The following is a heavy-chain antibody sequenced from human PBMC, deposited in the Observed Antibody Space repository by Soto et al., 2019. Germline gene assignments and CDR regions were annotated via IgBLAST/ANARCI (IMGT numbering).Heavy chain of an antibody. V-gene: IGHV1-69*06. CDR3: ASSDYDVWSGYPDYYYGMDV. Sequence: SVKVSCKASGGTFSSYAISWVRQAPGQGLEWMGGIIPIFGTANYAQKFQGRVTITADKSTSTAYMELSSLRSEDTAVYYCASSDYDVWSGYPDYYYGMDVLGQGTTVTVAS. D-gene: IGHD3-3*01. J-gene: IGHJ6*02. CDR1: GGTFSSYA. CDR2: IIPIFGTA.